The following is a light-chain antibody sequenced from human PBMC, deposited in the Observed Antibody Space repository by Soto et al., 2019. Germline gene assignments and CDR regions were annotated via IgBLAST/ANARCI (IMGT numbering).Light chain of an antibody. J-gene: IGKJ2*01. CDR2: GAS. V-gene: IGKV3-20*01. CDR1: QSVSSSY. CDR3: QQYSNSPYT. Sequence: EIVLTQSPGTVSLSPGERATLSCRASQSVSSSYLAWYQQKPGQAPRLLIYGASSRATGIPDRFSGSGSGTDFTLTISRLEPEDFAVYYCQQYSNSPYTFGQGTNLEIK.